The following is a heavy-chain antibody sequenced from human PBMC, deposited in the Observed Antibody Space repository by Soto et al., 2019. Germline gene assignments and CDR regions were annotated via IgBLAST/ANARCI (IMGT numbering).Heavy chain of an antibody. CDR1: GFTFSRYR. CDR3: ARDPLYFYDSTGYYDY. Sequence: EESLRLSSAASGFTFSRYRMHWLRQAPGKGLVWVSRINSDGSSTSYADSVKGRFTISRDNAKNTLYLQMNSLRAEDTAVYYCARDPLYFYDSTGYYDYWGQGT. V-gene: IGHV3-74*01. J-gene: IGHJ4*02. D-gene: IGHD3-22*01. CDR2: INSDGSST.